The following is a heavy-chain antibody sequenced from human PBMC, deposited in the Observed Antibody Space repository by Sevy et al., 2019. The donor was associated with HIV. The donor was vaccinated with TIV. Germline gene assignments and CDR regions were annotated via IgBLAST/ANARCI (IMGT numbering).Heavy chain of an antibody. CDR2: ISSDGSST. CDR1: GFTFSSNW. V-gene: IGHV3-74*01. Sequence: GGSLRLSCAASGFTFSSNWMHWVHHAPGKGLVWVSRISSDGSSTSYADSVRGRFTISRDNAKNTLYLQMNSLRAEDTALYYCATDGRAARDFDYWGQGTLVTVSS. J-gene: IGHJ4*02. CDR3: ATDGRAARDFDY. D-gene: IGHD6-6*01.